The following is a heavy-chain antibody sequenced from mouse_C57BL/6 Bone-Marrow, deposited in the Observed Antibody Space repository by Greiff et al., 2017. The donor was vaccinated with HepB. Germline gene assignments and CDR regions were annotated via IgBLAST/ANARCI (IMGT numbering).Heavy chain of an antibody. CDR3: TGDYYGSSPHYFDY. V-gene: IGHV1-5*01. J-gene: IGHJ2*01. Sequence: EVQLQQSGTVLARPGASVKMSCKTSGYTFTGYWMHWVKQRPGQGLEWIGAIYPGNSDTSYNQKFKGKAKLTAVTSASTAYMELSSLTNEDSAVYYCTGDYYGSSPHYFDYWGQGTTLTVSS. D-gene: IGHD1-1*01. CDR1: GYTFTGYW. CDR2: IYPGNSDT.